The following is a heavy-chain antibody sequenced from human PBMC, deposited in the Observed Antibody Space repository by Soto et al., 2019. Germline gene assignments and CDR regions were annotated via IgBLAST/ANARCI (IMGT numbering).Heavy chain of an antibody. J-gene: IGHJ6*02. CDR1: GGSISSGGYY. Sequence: PSETLSLTCTVSGGSISSGGYYWSWIRQHPGKGLEWIGYIYYSGSTYYNPSLKSRVTISVDTSKNQFSLKLSSVTAADTAVYYCARQRYSSSWYFSPSIGMDVWGQGTTVTVSS. CDR3: ARQRYSSSWYFSPSIGMDV. CDR2: IYYSGST. D-gene: IGHD6-13*01. V-gene: IGHV4-31*03.